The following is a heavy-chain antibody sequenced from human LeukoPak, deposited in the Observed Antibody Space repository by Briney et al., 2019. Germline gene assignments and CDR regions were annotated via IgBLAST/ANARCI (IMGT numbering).Heavy chain of an antibody. D-gene: IGHD3-22*01. J-gene: IGHJ4*02. V-gene: IGHV3-21*01. CDR3: ARDLYDSSGYSSPIDH. CDR2: ISSSSSYI. Sequence: PGGSLRLSCAASGFTFSSYSMNGVRQAAGKGLDWVSSISSSSSYIYYADSVKGRFTISRDNAKNSLYLQMNSLRAEDTAVYYCARDLYDSSGYSSPIDHWGQGTLVTVSS. CDR1: GFTFSSYS.